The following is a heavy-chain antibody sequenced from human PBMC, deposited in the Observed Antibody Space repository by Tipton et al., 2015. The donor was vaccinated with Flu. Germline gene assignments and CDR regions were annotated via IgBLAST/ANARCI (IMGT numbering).Heavy chain of an antibody. CDR3: TGHSGTYNYNMHV. Sequence: QLVQSGGGLVQPGGSLKLSCAASGFTFSGSAMHWVRQASGKGLEWVGRIRSKANSYATAYAASVKGRFTISRDDSKNTAYLQMNSLKTEDTAVYYCTGHSGTYNYNMHVWGQGTTVTVSS. J-gene: IGHJ6*02. CDR1: GFTFSGSA. CDR2: IRSKANSYAT. V-gene: IGHV3-73*01. D-gene: IGHD1-26*01.